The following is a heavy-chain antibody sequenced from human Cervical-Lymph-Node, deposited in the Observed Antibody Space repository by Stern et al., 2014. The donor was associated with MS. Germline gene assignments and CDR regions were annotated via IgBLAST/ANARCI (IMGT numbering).Heavy chain of an antibody. D-gene: IGHD3-3*01. CDR3: TRGWSA. CDR1: GYTFTSDD. Sequence: VQLVESGAEVKNPGASVKVSCKASGYTFTSDDINWVRQVPGQGLEWMGWMNPDSGDTGYAQRFRGKFTIARDLSINTAYMEMSRLKFEDTAVYYCTRGWSAWGQGTLVTVSS. J-gene: IGHJ4*02. CDR2: MNPDSGDT. V-gene: IGHV1-8*01.